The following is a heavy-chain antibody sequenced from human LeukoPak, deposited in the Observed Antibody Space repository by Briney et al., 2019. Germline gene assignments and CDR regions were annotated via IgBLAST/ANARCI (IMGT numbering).Heavy chain of an antibody. CDR1: GGSFSGYY. D-gene: IGHD3-10*01. CDR3: ASRLWFGERRFDP. V-gene: IGHV4-34*01. CDR2: INHSGST. J-gene: IGHJ5*02. Sequence: SETLSLTCAVYGGSFSGYYWSWIRQPPGKGLEWIGEINHSGSTNYNPSLKSRVTISVDTSKNQFSLKLSSVTAADTAVYYCASRLWFGERRFDPWGQGTLVTVSS.